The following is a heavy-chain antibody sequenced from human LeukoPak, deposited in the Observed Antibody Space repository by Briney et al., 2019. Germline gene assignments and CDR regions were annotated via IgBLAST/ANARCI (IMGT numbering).Heavy chain of an antibody. D-gene: IGHD3-10*01. CDR3: ARDRGRISDYYGSGRSLQYCMDV. J-gene: IGHJ6*03. Sequence: ASVKVSCKTSGYTFTDYYMHWVRQAPGQGLEWVGWINPNSGGTNYAQKFQGRVTMTRDTSITTASMEMSSLISDDTAVYYCARDRGRISDYYGSGRSLQYCMDVRGKGTSVTVSS. V-gene: IGHV1-2*02. CDR2: INPNSGGT. CDR1: GYTFTDYY.